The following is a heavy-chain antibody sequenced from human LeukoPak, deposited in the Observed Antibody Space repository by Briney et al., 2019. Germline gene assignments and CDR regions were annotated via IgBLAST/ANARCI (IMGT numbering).Heavy chain of an antibody. CDR1: GGSIISYY. J-gene: IGHJ4*02. CDR3: ARDGGSYSLDY. Sequence: SETLSLTCTVSGGSIISYYWSWIRQPAGKGLEWIGRIYASGSTSYNPSLKSRVTISVDTSKNQFSLKLSSVTAADTAIYYCARDGGSYSLDYWGRGTLVTVSS. V-gene: IGHV4-4*07. D-gene: IGHD1-26*01. CDR2: IYASGST.